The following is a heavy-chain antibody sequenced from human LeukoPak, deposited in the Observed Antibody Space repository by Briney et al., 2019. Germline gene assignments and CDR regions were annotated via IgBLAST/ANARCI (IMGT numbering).Heavy chain of an antibody. J-gene: IGHJ4*02. CDR2: IYYSGST. CDR1: GGSISSSSSY. CDR3: ARAPSRYSSSSADY. D-gene: IGHD6-6*01. Sequence: SETLSLTCTVSGGSISSSSSYWGWIRQPPGKGLEWIGYIYYSGSTNYNPSLKSRVTISVDTSKNQFSLKLSSVTAADTAVYYCARAPSRYSSSSADYWGQGTLVTVSS. V-gene: IGHV4-61*05.